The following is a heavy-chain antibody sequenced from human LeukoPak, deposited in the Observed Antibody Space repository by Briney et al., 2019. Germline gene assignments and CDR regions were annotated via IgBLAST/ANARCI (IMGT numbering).Heavy chain of an antibody. CDR3: AKVHYYDSSPTPQSSDY. Sequence: GGSLRLSCAASGFSFNSYAMGWVRQAPGKGLEWVSTISGSGGGTYYADSVKGRFTISRDNSKNTLYLQMNSLRAEDTAVYYCAKVHYYDSSPTPQSSDYWGQGTLVTVSS. CDR2: ISGSGGGT. V-gene: IGHV3-23*01. CDR1: GFSFNSYA. J-gene: IGHJ4*02. D-gene: IGHD3-22*01.